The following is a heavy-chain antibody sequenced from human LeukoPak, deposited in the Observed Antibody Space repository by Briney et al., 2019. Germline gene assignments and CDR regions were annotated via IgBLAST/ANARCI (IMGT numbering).Heavy chain of an antibody. CDR2: IKQDGSEK. V-gene: IGHV3-7*01. Sequence: GGSLRLSCAASGFTFSNFWMSWVRQAPGKGLEWVANIKQDGSEKHYVDSVKGRFTISRDNAKNSLYLQMNSLGAEDTAVYYCASYLYWWSDLGYWGQGTLSPSPQ. CDR3: ASYLYWWSDLGY. CDR1: GFTFSNFW. J-gene: IGHJ4*02. D-gene: IGHD2-8*02.